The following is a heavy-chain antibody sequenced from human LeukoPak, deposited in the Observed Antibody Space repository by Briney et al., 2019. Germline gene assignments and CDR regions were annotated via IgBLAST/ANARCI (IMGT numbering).Heavy chain of an antibody. CDR2: ISYDGSNK. CDR1: GFTFSSYG. D-gene: IGHD3-22*01. Sequence: GGSLRLSCAASGFTFSSYGMHWVRQAPGKGLEWVAVISYDGSNKYYADSVKGRFTISRDNSKNTLYLQMNSLRAEDTAVYYCAGHDSSGYSKPSGSVYWGQGTLVTVSS. J-gene: IGHJ4*02. CDR3: AGHDSSGYSKPSGSVY. V-gene: IGHV3-30*03.